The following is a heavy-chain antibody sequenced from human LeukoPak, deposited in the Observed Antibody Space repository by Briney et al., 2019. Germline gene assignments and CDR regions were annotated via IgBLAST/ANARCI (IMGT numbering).Heavy chain of an antibody. CDR1: GGSISTSDYL. V-gene: IGHV4-39*07. CDR2: STHTGST. Sequence: PSETLSLTCTVSGGSISTSDYLWAWVRQPPGKGLEWIGESTHTGSTNYNPSLKSRVTISVDTSKNQFSLKLTSVSAADTAVYHCARGRTGAAALDFWGPGTLVTVSS. D-gene: IGHD2-2*01. J-gene: IGHJ4*02. CDR3: ARGRTGAAALDF.